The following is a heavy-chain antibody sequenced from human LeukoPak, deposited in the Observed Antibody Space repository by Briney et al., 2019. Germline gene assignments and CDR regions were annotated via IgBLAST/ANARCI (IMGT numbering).Heavy chain of an antibody. CDR1: GGSFTDYY. J-gene: IGHJ6*03. Sequence: SETLSLTCTVYGGSFTDYYWTWIRQPPEKGLEWIGEINHSGNTNYNPSLKSRVTISVDTSKNQFSLKLSSVTAADTAVFFCARFVVVRGPMEYYYYYMDVWGRGTTVIVSS. CDR3: ARFVVVRGPMEYYYYYMDV. V-gene: IGHV4-34*01. CDR2: INHSGNT. D-gene: IGHD2-2*01.